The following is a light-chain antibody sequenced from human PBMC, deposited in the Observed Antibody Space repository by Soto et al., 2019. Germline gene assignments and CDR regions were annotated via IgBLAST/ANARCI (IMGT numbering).Light chain of an antibody. CDR3: HQYKTYSRT. CDR1: QSISSW. CDR2: GAS. V-gene: IGKV1-5*03. J-gene: IGKJ1*01. Sequence: DIQMTQSPSTLSASVGDRVTITCRASQSISSWLAWYQQKPGKAPKLLIYGASSLESGVPSRFTGSGSGTAFTLTISSLQPDDFATFYCHQYKTYSRTFGQGTKVEIK.